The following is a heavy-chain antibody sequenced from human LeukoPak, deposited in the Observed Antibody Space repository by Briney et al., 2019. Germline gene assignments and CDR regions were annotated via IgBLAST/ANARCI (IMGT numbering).Heavy chain of an antibody. D-gene: IGHD3-3*01. CDR2: ISGSGGST. J-gene: IGHJ4*02. Sequence: GGSLRLSCAASGFTFSSYSMNWVRQAPGKGLEWVSGISGSGGSTNYADSVKGRFTISRDNSKNTLYLQMNSLRAEDTAVYYCAKWLGYDFWSGYYAIDYWGQGTLVTVSS. CDR3: AKWLGYDFWSGYYAIDY. V-gene: IGHV3-23*01. CDR1: GFTFSSYS.